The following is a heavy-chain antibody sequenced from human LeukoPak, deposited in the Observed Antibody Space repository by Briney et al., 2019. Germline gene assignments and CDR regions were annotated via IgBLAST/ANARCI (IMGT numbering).Heavy chain of an antibody. J-gene: IGHJ3*02. Sequence: TLSLTCTVSGGSISSYYWSWIRQPPGKALEWLARIDWDDDKYYSTSLKTRLTISKDTSKNQVVLTMTNMAPVDTATYYCARVHTNDKGDAFDIWGQGTMVTVSP. V-gene: IGHV2-70*11. D-gene: IGHD3-22*01. CDR3: ARVHTNDKGDAFDI. CDR2: IDWDDDK. CDR1: GGSISSYYW.